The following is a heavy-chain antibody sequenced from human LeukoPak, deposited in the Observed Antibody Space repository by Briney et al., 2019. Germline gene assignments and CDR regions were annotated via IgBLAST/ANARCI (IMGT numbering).Heavy chain of an antibody. V-gene: IGHV4-38-2*02. CDR2: IFHTGST. D-gene: IGHD1-26*01. Sequence: SETLSLTCTVSGYSISSGYYWAWIRQSPGKGLEWIGSIFHTGSTHYNSSLKSRVTISVDTSKNQLSLKLSSVTAADTAVYYCARGVGLTQGGTFDYWGQGTLVTVSS. CDR1: GYSISSGYY. J-gene: IGHJ4*02. CDR3: ARGVGLTQGGTFDY.